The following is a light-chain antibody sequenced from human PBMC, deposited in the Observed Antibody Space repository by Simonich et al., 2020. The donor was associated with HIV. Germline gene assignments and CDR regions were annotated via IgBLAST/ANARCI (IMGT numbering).Light chain of an antibody. CDR1: RSVLYSSNNKTY. CDR2: WAA. V-gene: IGKV4-1*01. Sequence: DIVMTQSPDSLAVSLGERATINCKSSRSVLYSSNNKTYLAWYQQKPGQPPKLLIYWAATRESGVPDRFSASGSGTDFTLTISSLQAEDVAVYYCQQYYSTPPTFGQGTKVNIK. CDR3: QQYYSTPPT. J-gene: IGKJ1*01.